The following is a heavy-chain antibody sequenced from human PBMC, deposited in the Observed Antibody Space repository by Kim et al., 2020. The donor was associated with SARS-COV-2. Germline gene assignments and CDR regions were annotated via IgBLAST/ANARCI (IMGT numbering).Heavy chain of an antibody. D-gene: IGHD3-22*01. J-gene: IGHJ3*01. CDR1: GYTFSAYN. CDR2: INPKSGDT. V-gene: IGHV1-2*06. Sequence: ASVKVSCKASGYTFSAYNIFWMRQAPGQGLEWMGRINPKSGDTKYALSLQGRVTMTRDTSISTVYMELSSLRSDDTAIYYCARDRDSSGISGYNDGLWDAFDLWGQGTRVAVSS. CDR3: ARDRDSSGISGYNDGLWDAFDL.